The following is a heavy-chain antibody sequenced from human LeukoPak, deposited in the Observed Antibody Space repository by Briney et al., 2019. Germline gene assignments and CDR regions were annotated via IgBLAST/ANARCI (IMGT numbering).Heavy chain of an antibody. CDR2: IYGGGSP. V-gene: IGHV3-66*01. Sequence: GGSLRLSCAGSGFTFNNFAMSWVRQAPGKGLEWVSAIYGGGSPYYADSVKGRFTISRDNSKNTLYLQMNSLRAEDTAVYYCASDLNSARFDNWGRGTLVTVSS. CDR3: ASDLNSARFDN. CDR1: GFTFNNFA. J-gene: IGHJ4*02. D-gene: IGHD6-6*01.